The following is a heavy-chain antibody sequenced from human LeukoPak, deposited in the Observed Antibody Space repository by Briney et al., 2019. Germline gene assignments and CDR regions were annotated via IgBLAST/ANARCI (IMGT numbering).Heavy chain of an antibody. CDR1: GGSISSYY. CDR3: ARGGPEYDSSAPDAFDI. Sequence: SETLSLTCTVSGGSISSYYWSWIRQPAGKGLEWIGRIYTSGSTNYNPSLKSRVTMSVDTSKNQFSLKLSSVTAADTAVYYCARGGPEYDSSAPDAFDIWGQGTMVTVSS. D-gene: IGHD3-22*01. CDR2: IYTSGST. J-gene: IGHJ3*02. V-gene: IGHV4-4*07.